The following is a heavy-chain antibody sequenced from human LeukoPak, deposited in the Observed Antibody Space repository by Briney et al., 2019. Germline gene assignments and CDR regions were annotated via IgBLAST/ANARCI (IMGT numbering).Heavy chain of an antibody. D-gene: IGHD5-18*01. CDR1: GFTFSSYG. J-gene: IGHJ4*02. CDR3: AREALYSSHFDY. V-gene: IGHV3-33*01. CDR2: IWYDRSNK. Sequence: GSLRLSCAASGFTFSSYGMHWVRQAPGKGLEWVAVIWYDRSNKYYADSVKGRFTISRDNSKNTLYLQMNSLRAEDTAVYYCAREALYSSHFDYWGQGTLVTVSS.